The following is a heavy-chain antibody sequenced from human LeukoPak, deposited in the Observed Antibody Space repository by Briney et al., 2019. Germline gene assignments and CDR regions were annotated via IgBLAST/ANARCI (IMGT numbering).Heavy chain of an antibody. CDR1: GGSISSYY. CDR3: ARVVGDSSGYFPAYYYYGMDV. D-gene: IGHD3-22*01. J-gene: IGHJ6*02. V-gene: IGHV4-4*07. Sequence: PSETLSLTCTVSGGSISSYYWSWIRQPAGKGLEWIGRIYTSGSTNYNPSLKSRVTTSVDTSKNQFSLKLSSVTAADTAVYYCARVVGDSSGYFPAYYYYGMDVWGQGTTVTVSS. CDR2: IYTSGST.